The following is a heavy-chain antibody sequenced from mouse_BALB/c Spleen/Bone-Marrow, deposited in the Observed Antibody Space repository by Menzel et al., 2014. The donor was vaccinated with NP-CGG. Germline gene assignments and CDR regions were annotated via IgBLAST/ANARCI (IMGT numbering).Heavy chain of an antibody. Sequence: EVQLVESGGGLVQPGGSLKLFCVASGFTFSSYGMSWVRQTPDKRLELVATINNNGGSTYYPDSVKGQFTISRDNAKNTLYLQMSSLKSEDTAMYYCARVYGWYFDVWGAGTTVTVSS. V-gene: IGHV5-6-3*01. D-gene: IGHD1-1*01. CDR3: ARVYGWYFDV. CDR2: INNNGGST. J-gene: IGHJ1*01. CDR1: GFTFSSYG.